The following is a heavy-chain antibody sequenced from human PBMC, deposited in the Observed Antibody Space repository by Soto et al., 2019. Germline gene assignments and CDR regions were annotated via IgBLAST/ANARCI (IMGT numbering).Heavy chain of an antibody. D-gene: IGHD4-17*01. Sequence: GGSLRLSCAASGFTFSSYAMHWGRQAPGKGLEWVAVISYDGSNKYYADSVKGRFTISRDNSKNTLYLQMNSLRAEDTAVYYCARNNYGDYYYYGMDVWGQGTTVTVSS. V-gene: IGHV3-30-3*01. J-gene: IGHJ6*02. CDR2: ISYDGSNK. CDR3: ARNNYGDYYYYGMDV. CDR1: GFTFSSYA.